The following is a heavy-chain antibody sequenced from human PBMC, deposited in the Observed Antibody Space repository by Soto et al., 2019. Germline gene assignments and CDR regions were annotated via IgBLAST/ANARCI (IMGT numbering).Heavy chain of an antibody. V-gene: IGHV3-64*04. J-gene: IGHJ4*02. CDR2: ISRDGGST. Sequence: GGSLRLSCSASGFTFTSYAMDWVRQAPGKGLEYVSAISRDGGSTCYADSVKGRFTISRDNSKNTLYLQMNSLRAEDTAVYYCARGEQQWLAFDYWGQGTLVTVSS. CDR1: GFTFTSYA. D-gene: IGHD6-19*01. CDR3: ARGEQQWLAFDY.